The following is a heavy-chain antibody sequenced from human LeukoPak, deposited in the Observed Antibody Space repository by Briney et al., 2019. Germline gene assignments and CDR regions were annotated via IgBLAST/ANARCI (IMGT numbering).Heavy chain of an antibody. CDR3: AKAARLLWFGEFTSPY. CDR1: GLTFSSYA. V-gene: IGHV3-23*01. CDR2: ISGSGGST. D-gene: IGHD3-10*01. J-gene: IGHJ4*02. Sequence: PGGSLRLSCAASGLTFSSYAMSWVRQAPGKGLEWVSAISGSGGSTYYADSVKGRFTISRDNSKNTLYLQMNSLRAEDTAVYYCAKAARLLWFGEFTSPYWGQGTLVTVSS.